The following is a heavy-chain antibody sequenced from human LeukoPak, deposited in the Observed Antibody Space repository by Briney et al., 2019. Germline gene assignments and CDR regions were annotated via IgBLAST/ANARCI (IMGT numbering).Heavy chain of an antibody. D-gene: IGHD1-26*01. J-gene: IGHJ4*02. Sequence: GGPLRLSCAASGFTFSSYSMNWVRQAPGKGREWVSSISSSSSYIYYADSVKGRFTISRDNAKNSLYLQMNSLRAEDTAVYYCARDQGMVAPPDYFDYWGQGTLVTVSS. V-gene: IGHV3-21*01. CDR3: ARDQGMVAPPDYFDY. CDR1: GFTFSSYS. CDR2: ISSSSSYI.